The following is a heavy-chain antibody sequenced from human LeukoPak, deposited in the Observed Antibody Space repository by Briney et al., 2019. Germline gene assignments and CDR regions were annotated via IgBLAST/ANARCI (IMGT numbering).Heavy chain of an antibody. V-gene: IGHV3-66*01. CDR1: GFTVSNNY. J-gene: IGHJ6*02. Sequence: GGSLRLSCVVSGFTVSNNYMNWVRQAPGKGLEWVSVIYSGGSTYYADSVKGRFTISRDNSKNTLYLQMNSLRAEDTAVYYCARDVRTSGYYYHYYGMDVWGQGTTVTVSS. CDR2: IYSGGST. CDR3: ARDVRTSGYYYHYYGMDV. D-gene: IGHD3-22*01.